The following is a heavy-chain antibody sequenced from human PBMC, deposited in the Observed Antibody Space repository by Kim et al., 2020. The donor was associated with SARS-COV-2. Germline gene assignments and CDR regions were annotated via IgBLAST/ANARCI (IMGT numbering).Heavy chain of an antibody. D-gene: IGHD6-13*01. CDR2: IKSKTDGGTT. CDR1: GFTFSNAW. V-gene: IGHV3-15*01. J-gene: IGHJ6*02. CDR3: TTEGSSWSYYYYYYGMDV. Sequence: GGSLRLSCAASGFTFSNAWMSWVRQAPGKGLEWVGRIKSKTDGGTTDYAAPVKGRFTISRDDSKNTLYLQMNSLKTEDTAVYYCTTEGSSWSYYYYYYGMDVWGQRTTVTVSS.